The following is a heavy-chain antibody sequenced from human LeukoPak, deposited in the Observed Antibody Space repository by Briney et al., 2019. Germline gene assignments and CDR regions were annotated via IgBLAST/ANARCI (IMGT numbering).Heavy chain of an antibody. CDR1: GFTFSDYY. CDR2: ISSSSSYT. V-gene: IGHV3-11*03. J-gene: IGHJ4*02. CDR3: ARLRGYSYGLDY. Sequence: GGSLRLSCAASGFTFSDYYMSWIRQAPGKGLEWVSYISSSSSYTNYADSVKGRFTISRDTAKNSLYLQMNSLRAEDTAVYYCARLRGYSYGLDYWGQGILVTVSS. D-gene: IGHD5-18*01.